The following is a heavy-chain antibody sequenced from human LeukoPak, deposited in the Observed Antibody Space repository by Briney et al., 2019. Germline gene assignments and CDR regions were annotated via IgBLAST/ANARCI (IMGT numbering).Heavy chain of an antibody. Sequence: SQSLSLTCVISGDSVSSNSAAWNWIRQSPSRGLEWLGRTYYRSKWYNDYAVSVKSRITINPDTSKNQFSLPLNSVTPEDTAVYFCAGGAGGNIDYWGQGTLVTVSS. CDR3: AGGAGGNIDY. J-gene: IGHJ4*02. CDR2: TYYRSKWYN. CDR1: GDSVSSNSAA. D-gene: IGHD4-23*01. V-gene: IGHV6-1*01.